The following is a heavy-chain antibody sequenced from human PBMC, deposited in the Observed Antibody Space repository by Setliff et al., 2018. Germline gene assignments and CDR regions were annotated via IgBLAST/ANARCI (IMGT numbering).Heavy chain of an antibody. CDR1: GVSISSYY. CDR2: IQKSGST. D-gene: IGHD3-10*01. CDR3: ARHLLVQGTYHFDY. Sequence: TSETLSLTCNVSGVSISSYYWSWIRQPPGKGLESIGYIQKSGSTNYNPSLMSRVSISVDTTKNQFSLKLTSMTAADTAVYFCARHLLVQGTYHFDYWGQGSPVTVSS. V-gene: IGHV4-59*08. J-gene: IGHJ4*02.